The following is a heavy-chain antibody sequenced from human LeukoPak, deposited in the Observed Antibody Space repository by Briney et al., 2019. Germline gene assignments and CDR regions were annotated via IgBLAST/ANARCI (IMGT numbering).Heavy chain of an antibody. Sequence: PSETLSLTCAVSGYSVSSGYSWGWIRPPPGKGLEWIGSMSHSGSTYSTPSLKSRVTISVDTSKNQFSLNLSSVTAADPAVYYCARRRLTGSSYFDYWGQGTLVTVSS. D-gene: IGHD3-16*01. J-gene: IGHJ4*02. CDR2: MSHSGST. CDR3: ARRRLTGSSYFDY. CDR1: GYSVSSGYS. V-gene: IGHV4-38-2*01.